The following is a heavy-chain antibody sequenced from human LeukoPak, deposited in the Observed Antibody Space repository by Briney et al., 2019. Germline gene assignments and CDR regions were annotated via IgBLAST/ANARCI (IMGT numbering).Heavy chain of an antibody. CDR1: GGSISSSSYY. CDR3: ARHVYSSSWYYYFDY. V-gene: IGHV4-39*01. D-gene: IGHD6-13*01. Sequence: SETLSLTCTVSGGSISSSSYYWGWIRQPPGKGLEWIGSIYYRGSTYYNPSLKSRVTISVDTSKNQFSLKLSSVTAADTAVYYCARHVYSSSWYYYFDYWGQGTLVTVSS. CDR2: IYYRGST. J-gene: IGHJ4*02.